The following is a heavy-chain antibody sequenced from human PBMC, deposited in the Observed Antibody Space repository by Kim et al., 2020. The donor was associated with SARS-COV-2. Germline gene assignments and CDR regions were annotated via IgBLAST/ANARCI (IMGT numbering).Heavy chain of an antibody. J-gene: IGHJ6*03. D-gene: IGHD6-13*01. CDR2: INHSGST. V-gene: IGHV4-34*01. CDR1: GGSFSGYY. Sequence: SETLSLTCAVYGGSFSGYYWSWIRQPPGKGLEWIGEINHSGSTNYNPSLKSRVTISVDTSKNQFSLKLGSVTAADTAVYYCARKRKERIAAAGTGYYYYYMDVWGKGTTVTVSS. CDR3: ARKRKERIAAAGTGYYYYYMDV.